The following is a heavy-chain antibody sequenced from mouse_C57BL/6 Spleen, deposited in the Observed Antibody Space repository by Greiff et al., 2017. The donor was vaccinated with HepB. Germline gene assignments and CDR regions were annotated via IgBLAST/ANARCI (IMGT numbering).Heavy chain of an antibody. V-gene: IGHV5-9-1*02. Sequence: EVQLQESGEGLVKPGGSLKLSCAASGFTFSSYAMSWVRQTPEKRLEWVAYISSGGDYIYYADTVKGRFTISRDNARNTLYLQMSSLKSEDTAMYYCTRGGGNFDYYAMDYWGQGTSVTVSS. CDR2: ISSGGDYI. CDR1: GFTFSSYA. CDR3: TRGGGNFDYYAMDY. J-gene: IGHJ4*01. D-gene: IGHD2-1*01.